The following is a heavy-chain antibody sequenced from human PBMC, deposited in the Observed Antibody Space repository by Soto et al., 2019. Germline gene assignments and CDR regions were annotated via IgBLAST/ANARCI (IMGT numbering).Heavy chain of an antibody. D-gene: IGHD3-16*01. CDR3: AKLGYYYGMDV. J-gene: IGHJ6*02. V-gene: IGHV3-30*18. CDR2: ISYDGSNK. Sequence: PGWSLRLSCAASGFTFSSYGMHWVRQAPGKGLEWVAVISYDGSNKYYADSVKGRFTISRDNSKNTLYLQMNSLRAEDTAVYYCAKLGYYYGMDVWGQGTTVTVS. CDR1: GFTFSSYG.